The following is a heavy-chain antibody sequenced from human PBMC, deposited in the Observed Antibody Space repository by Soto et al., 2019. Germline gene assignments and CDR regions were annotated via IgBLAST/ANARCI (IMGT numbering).Heavy chain of an antibody. CDR1: GGTFSGYA. CDR2: IIPIFGIT. V-gene: IGHV1-69*01. Sequence: QAQLMQSGAEVKEPGSSVKVSCKASGGTFSGYAISWVRQAPGQGLEWLGGIIPIFGITNYAQKFQNRLTIAAYESSATVYMDLRSLTTEDSAIYYCARDPRSITGTTSSEDFKHWGQGTLVSVS. J-gene: IGHJ1*01. D-gene: IGHD1-1*01. CDR3: ARDPRSITGTTSSEDFKH.